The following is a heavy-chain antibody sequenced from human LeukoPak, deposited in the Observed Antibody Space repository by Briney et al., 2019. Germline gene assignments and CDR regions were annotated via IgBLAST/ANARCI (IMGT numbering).Heavy chain of an antibody. CDR3: ATFNMTPRLGLYYYYYMDV. J-gene: IGHJ6*03. CDR2: IYSSGST. CDR1: GGSISSYY. Sequence: SETLSLTCTVSGGSISSYYWSWIRQPAGKGLEWIGRIYSSGSTNYNPSLMSRLTMSVDTSKNQFSLKLSSVTAADTAVYYCATFNMTPRLGLYYYYYMDVWGKGTTVTVSS. V-gene: IGHV4-4*07. D-gene: IGHD3-16*01.